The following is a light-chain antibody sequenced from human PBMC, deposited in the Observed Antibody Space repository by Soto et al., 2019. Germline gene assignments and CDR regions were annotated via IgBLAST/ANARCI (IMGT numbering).Light chain of an antibody. CDR2: KAS. CDR3: QQYNSYWT. J-gene: IGKJ1*01. V-gene: IGKV1-5*03. CDR1: QSISSW. Sequence: DIQMTQSPSTLSASVGDRVTITCRASQSISSWLAWYQQKPGKAPKLLIYKASSLESGVPSRFSGSGSWTEFTLTISSLQTDDFATYYCQQYNSYWTFGQGTKVEIK.